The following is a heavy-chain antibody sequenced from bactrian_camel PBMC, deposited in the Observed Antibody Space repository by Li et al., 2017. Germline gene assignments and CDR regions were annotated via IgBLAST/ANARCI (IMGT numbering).Heavy chain of an antibody. J-gene: IGHJ4*01. Sequence: DVQLVESGGGLVQPGGSLRLSCAVPQFTIRSYALSWVRQAPGKGLEWVSTIRSGGDNTYYFDSVKGRFTVSRDNAKNTLYLQLNSLESEDTAVYYCVRDRAPDGCHDYDYWGQGTQVTVS. CDR1: QFTIRSYA. CDR2: IRSGGDNT. CDR3: VRDRAPDGCHDYDY. V-gene: IGHV3S31*01. D-gene: IGHD3*01.